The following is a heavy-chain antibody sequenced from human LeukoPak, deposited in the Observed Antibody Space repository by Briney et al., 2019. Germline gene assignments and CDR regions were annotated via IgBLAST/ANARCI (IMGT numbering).Heavy chain of an antibody. CDR3: ARIGYSSSCLDY. V-gene: IGHV3-7*01. J-gene: IGHJ4*02. CDR2: IKQDGSVK. CDR1: GFTFSNYW. D-gene: IGHD6-19*01. Sequence: PGGSLRLSCVASGFTFSNYWMSWVRQAPGKGLEWVANIKQDGSVKYYVDSVRGRFTISRDNAKNSVYLQMNSLRAEDTAVYYCARIGYSSSCLDYWGQGTLVTVSS.